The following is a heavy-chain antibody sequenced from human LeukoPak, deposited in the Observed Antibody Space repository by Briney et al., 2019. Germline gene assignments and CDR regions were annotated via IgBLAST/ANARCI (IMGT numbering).Heavy chain of an antibody. D-gene: IGHD3-3*01. CDR1: GGSISSYY. Sequence: SETLSLTCTVSGGSISSYYWSWIRQPPGKGLEWIGYIYYSGSTNYNPSLKSRVTISVDTSKNQFSLKLTSVPAADTAVYYCARQLGTRYDFWSGYYTGWFDPWGQGTLVTVSS. CDR2: IYYSGST. J-gene: IGHJ5*02. CDR3: ARQLGTRYDFWSGYYTGWFDP. V-gene: IGHV4-59*01.